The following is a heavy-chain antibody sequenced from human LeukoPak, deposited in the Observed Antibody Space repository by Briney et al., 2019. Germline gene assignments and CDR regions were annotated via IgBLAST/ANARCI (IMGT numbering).Heavy chain of an antibody. CDR3: ARPLGYCSSNSCYLTV. V-gene: IGHV1-2*06. J-gene: IGHJ6*04. CDR1: GYTFTGYY. CDR2: INVNSGGT. D-gene: IGHD2-2*01. Sequence: ASVKVSCKASGYTFTGYYMHWVRQPPGQGLELMGRINVNSGGTNYAQKFQGRVTMTRDTSISTAYMELRRLRPDDTAVYYCARPLGYCSSNSCYLTVWGKGTTVTVSS.